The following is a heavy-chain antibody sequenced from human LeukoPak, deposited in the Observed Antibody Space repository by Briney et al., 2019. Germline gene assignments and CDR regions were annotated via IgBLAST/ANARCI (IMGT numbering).Heavy chain of an antibody. D-gene: IGHD3-10*01. CDR2: IYHSGST. Sequence: SETLSLTCTVSGYSISSGYYWGWIRQPPGKGLEWIGSIYHSGSTYYNPSLKSRVTISVDTSKNQFSLKLSSVTAADTAVYYCAKVGGELLWFGELKGYYFDYWGQGTLVTVSS. V-gene: IGHV4-38-2*02. CDR3: AKVGGELLWFGELKGYYFDY. CDR1: GYSISSGYY. J-gene: IGHJ4*02.